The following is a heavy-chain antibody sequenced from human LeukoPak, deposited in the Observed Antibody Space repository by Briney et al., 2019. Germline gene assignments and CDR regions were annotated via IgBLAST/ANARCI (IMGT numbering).Heavy chain of an antibody. Sequence: GGSLRLSCAASGFTFSSYAMSWVRQAPGQGLVWVSRIKGDGISTNYADSVKGRFTISRDIAKNTLYLQMNSLRAEDTGVYYCAKDHYWSIDYWGRGTLVTVSS. CDR1: GFTFSSYA. V-gene: IGHV3-74*01. J-gene: IGHJ4*02. CDR3: AKDHYWSIDY. D-gene: IGHD3-3*01. CDR2: IKGDGIST.